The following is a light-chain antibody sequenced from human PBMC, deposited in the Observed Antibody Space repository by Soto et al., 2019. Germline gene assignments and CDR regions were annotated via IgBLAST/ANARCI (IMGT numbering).Light chain of an antibody. V-gene: IGKV3-20*01. Sequence: IVLTQSPGILSLSPGDRATLSCRASQSVSSSALAWYQQKPAQAPRLLVYGASNRATGLPDRFSGSGSGTDVTLTISRLEPEEFAFYFCQQYGDSPVTFGGGT. CDR1: QSVSSSA. J-gene: IGKJ4*01. CDR2: GAS. CDR3: QQYGDSPVT.